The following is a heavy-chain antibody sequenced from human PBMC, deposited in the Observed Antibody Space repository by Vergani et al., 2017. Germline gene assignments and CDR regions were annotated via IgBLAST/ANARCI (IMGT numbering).Heavy chain of an antibody. V-gene: IGHV4-39*07. CDR2: IYYSGRT. D-gene: IGHD2-2*01. CDR1: GGSISSSSYY. CDR3: ANADAFCGSSKCHRDAIDMFDI. Sequence: QLQLQESGPGLVKPSETLSLTCTVSGGSISSSSYYWGWIRQPPGKGLEWIGSIYYSGRTYYNPSLKSRTTLSIDTSKNQFSLDLRSVTAADTAVYHCANADAFCGSSKCHRDAIDMFDIWGRGTMVTVSS. J-gene: IGHJ3*02.